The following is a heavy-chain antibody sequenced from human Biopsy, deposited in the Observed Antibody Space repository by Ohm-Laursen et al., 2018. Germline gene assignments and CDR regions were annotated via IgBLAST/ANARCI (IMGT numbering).Heavy chain of an antibody. CDR3: ARDRGYYSDRTVPGYFDL. Sequence: PSDTLSLTCTVSGDSISSYYWSWIRQPPGKGLQWIVYVYYTGSTDYNPSLQSRVTISVDTSKNHFSLRLRSVTPADTAIYYCARDRGYYSDRTVPGYFDLWGRGTLVTVSS. V-gene: IGHV4-59*01. J-gene: IGHJ2*01. D-gene: IGHD3-22*01. CDR2: VYYTGST. CDR1: GDSISSYY.